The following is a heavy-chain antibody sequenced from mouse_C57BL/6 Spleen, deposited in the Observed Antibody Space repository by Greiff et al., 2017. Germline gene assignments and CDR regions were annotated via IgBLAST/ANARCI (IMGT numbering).Heavy chain of an antibody. CDR2: IRSKSNNYAT. V-gene: IGHV10-1*01. CDR3: VRHRKTGYAMDY. Sequence: EVNVVESGGGLVQPKGSLKLSCAASGFSFNTYAMNWVRQAPGKGLEWVARIRSKSNNYATYYADSVKDRFTISRDDSESMLYLQMNNLKTEDTAMYYCVRHRKTGYAMDYWGQGTSVTVSS. CDR1: GFSFNTYA. J-gene: IGHJ4*01.